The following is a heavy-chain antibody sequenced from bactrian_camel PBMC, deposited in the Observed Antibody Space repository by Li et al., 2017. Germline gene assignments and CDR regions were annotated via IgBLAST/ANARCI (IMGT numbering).Heavy chain of an antibody. CDR2: IRRDGAT. CDR1: GFTFDEHD. Sequence: HVQLVESGGGSVQAGGSLRPSCTASGFTFDEHDMGWYRQAPGNECELASTIRRDGATYYADSVKGRFTISRDNAKNTLYLQMNSLKSEDTAMYYCAADSVILPGRELEDSQYTYWGQGTQVTVS. J-gene: IGHJ4*01. V-gene: IGHV3S55*01. CDR3: AADSVILPGRELEDSQYTY. D-gene: IGHD6*01.